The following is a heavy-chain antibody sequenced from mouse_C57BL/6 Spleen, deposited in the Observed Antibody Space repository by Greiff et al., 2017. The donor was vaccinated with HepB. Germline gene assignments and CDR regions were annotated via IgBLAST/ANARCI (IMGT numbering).Heavy chain of an antibody. CDR2: IHPNSGST. J-gene: IGHJ1*03. D-gene: IGHD2-3*01. V-gene: IGHV1-64*01. CDR1: GYTFTSYW. CDR3: ARADGYYVGNWYFDV. Sequence: QVQLQQPGAELVKPGASVKLSCKASGYTFTSYWMHWVKQRPGQGLEWIGMIHPNSGSTNYNEKFKSKATLTVEKSSSTAYMQLSSLTSEDSAVDYCARADGYYVGNWYFDVWGTGTTVTVSA.